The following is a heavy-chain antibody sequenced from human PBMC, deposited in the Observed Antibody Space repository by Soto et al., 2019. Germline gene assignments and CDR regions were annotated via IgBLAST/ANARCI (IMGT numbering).Heavy chain of an antibody. Sequence: GASVKVSCKASGGTFSSYAIGWVRQAPGQGLEWMGGIIPIFGTANYAQKFQGRVTITADESTSTAYMELSSLRSEDTAVYYCARDPSTYYYDSSGLDAFDIWGQGTMVTVSS. D-gene: IGHD3-22*01. J-gene: IGHJ3*02. V-gene: IGHV1-69*13. CDR2: IIPIFGTA. CDR3: ARDPSTYYYDSSGLDAFDI. CDR1: GGTFSSYA.